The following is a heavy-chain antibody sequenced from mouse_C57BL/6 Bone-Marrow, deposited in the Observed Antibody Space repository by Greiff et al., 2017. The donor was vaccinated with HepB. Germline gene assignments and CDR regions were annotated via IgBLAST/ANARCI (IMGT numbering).Heavy chain of an antibody. J-gene: IGHJ2*01. V-gene: IGHV1-64*01. CDR2: IHPNSGST. Sequence: QVQLQQPGAELVKPGASVKLSCKASGYTFTSYWMHWVKQRPGQGLEWIGMIHPNSGSTNYNEKFKSKATLTVDKSSSTAYMQLSSLTSEDSAVYYCARAPNYYGSSDYWGQGTTLTVSS. CDR1: GYTFTSYW. CDR3: ARAPNYYGSSDY. D-gene: IGHD1-1*01.